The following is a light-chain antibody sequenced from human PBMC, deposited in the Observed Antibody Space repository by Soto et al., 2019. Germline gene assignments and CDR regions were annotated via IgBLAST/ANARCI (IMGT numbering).Light chain of an antibody. V-gene: IGKV3-20*01. CDR1: QSVSSNH. J-gene: IGKJ5*01. Sequence: DIVLTQSPGTLSLSPGERATLSCRASQSVSSNHLAWYQQKPGQAPRLLIYGASTRATGIPARFSGSGSGTDFTLTISSLQPEDFATYYCQQSYSTPSITFGQGTRLEIK. CDR3: QQSYSTPSIT. CDR2: GAS.